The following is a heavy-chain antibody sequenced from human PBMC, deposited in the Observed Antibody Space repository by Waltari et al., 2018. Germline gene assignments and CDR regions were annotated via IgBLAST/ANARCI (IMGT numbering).Heavy chain of an antibody. Sequence: QGQLVQSAAEVKKPGSSVKVSCKASGGTFSSYAISWVRQAPGHGLEWMGRTIPIVGTANSAQKVQGRVTITADKPTSTAYMELSSVRSEDTAVYYCARDGVAARPRDLQGYWGQGTLVTVSS. CDR2: TIPIVGTA. CDR3: ARDGVAARPRDLQGY. V-gene: IGHV1-69*08. CDR1: GGTFSSYA. D-gene: IGHD6-6*01. J-gene: IGHJ4*02.